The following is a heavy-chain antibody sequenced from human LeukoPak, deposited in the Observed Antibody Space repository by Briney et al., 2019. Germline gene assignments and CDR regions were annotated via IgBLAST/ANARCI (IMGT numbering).Heavy chain of an antibody. CDR1: GGSISSSSYD. D-gene: IGHD3-22*01. V-gene: IGHV4-39*07. CDR2: IYYSGST. Sequence: PSETLSLTCTVSGGSISSSSYDWGWIRQPPGKGLEWNGSIYYSGSTYYNPALKSRITITVDKAKNKFSQKLSYGTAADTAVYYCARVGDSSGYPRQGVLWGQGTLVTVSS. CDR3: ARVGDSSGYPRQGVL. J-gene: IGHJ4*02.